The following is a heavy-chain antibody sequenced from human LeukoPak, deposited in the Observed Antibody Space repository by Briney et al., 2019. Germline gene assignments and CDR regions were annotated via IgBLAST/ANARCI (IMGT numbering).Heavy chain of an antibody. CDR3: ARIAAAGTNSVHYYYYGMDV. CDR2: IYYSGST. CDR1: GGSISSYY. J-gene: IGHJ6*02. V-gene: IGHV4-59*01. D-gene: IGHD6-13*01. Sequence: SETLSLTCTVSGGSISSYYWSWIRQPPGKGQEWIGYIYYSGSTNYNPSLKSRVTISVDTSKNQFSLKLSSVTAADTAVYYCARIAAAGTNSVHYYYYGMDVWGQGTTVTVSS.